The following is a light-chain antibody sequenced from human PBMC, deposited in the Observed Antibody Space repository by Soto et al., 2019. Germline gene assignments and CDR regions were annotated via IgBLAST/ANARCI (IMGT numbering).Light chain of an antibody. CDR1: RSLVYSDGNTY. J-gene: IGKJ1*01. Sequence: IVMTQTPLSSPVTLGQPASISCRSSRSLVYSDGNTYLSWLQQRPGQPPRLLIYKISNRLSGVPDRFSGSGAGTDFTLKIRRVEAEDVGLYYCMQATEFPWTFGQGTRVEIK. CDR3: MQATEFPWT. CDR2: KIS. V-gene: IGKV2-24*01.